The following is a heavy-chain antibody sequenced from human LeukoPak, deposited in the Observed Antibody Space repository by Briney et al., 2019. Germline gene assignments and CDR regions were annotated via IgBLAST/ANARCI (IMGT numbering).Heavy chain of an antibody. Sequence: SVKVSCKASGGTFSSYAISWVRQAPGQGLEWMGGFIPIFGTANYAQKFQGRVTITTDESTSTAYMELSSLRSEDTAVYYCARGSAGAVYYFDYWGQGTLVTVSS. V-gene: IGHV1-69*05. CDR2: FIPIFGTA. CDR1: GGTFSSYA. D-gene: IGHD1-26*01. CDR3: ARGSAGAVYYFDY. J-gene: IGHJ4*02.